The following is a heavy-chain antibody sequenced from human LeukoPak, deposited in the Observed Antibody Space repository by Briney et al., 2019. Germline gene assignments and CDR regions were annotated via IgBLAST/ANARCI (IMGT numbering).Heavy chain of an antibody. Sequence: PGGSLRLSCAASGFTFDDYAMHWVRQAPGKGLEWVSGISWNSGSIGYADSVEGRFTISRDNAKNSLYLQMNSLRAEDTALYYCAKDYGDYSLGLFDYWGQGTLVTVSS. D-gene: IGHD4-17*01. CDR1: GFTFDDYA. J-gene: IGHJ4*02. CDR2: ISWNSGSI. CDR3: AKDYGDYSLGLFDY. V-gene: IGHV3-9*01.